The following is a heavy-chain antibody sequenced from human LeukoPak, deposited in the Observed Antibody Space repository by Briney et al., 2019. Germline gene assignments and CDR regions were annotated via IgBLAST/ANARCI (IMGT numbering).Heavy chain of an antibody. D-gene: IGHD3-10*01. CDR1: GGSISSYY. CDR2: IYTSGST. CDR3: ARVGSGSYRWGYYYYYMDV. J-gene: IGHJ6*03. Sequence: PSQTLSLTCTVSGGSISSYYWSWIRQPAGKGLEWIGRIYTSGSTNYNPSLKSRVTMSGDTSKNQFSLKLSSVTAADTAVYYCARVGSGSYRWGYYYYYMDVWGKGTTVTISS. V-gene: IGHV4-4*07.